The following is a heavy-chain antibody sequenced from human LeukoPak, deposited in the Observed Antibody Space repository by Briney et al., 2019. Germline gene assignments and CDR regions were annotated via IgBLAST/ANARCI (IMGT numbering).Heavy chain of an antibody. J-gene: IGHJ4*02. CDR1: GFTFSNYN. CDR2: ISTSDGYI. CDR3: ARHHYYDSSGPGTGPPGDY. D-gene: IGHD3-22*01. Sequence: PGGSLRLSCAASGFTFSNYNMNWVRQAPGKGLEWVSSISTSDGYIYYADSVKGRFTISRDSAKNSLYLQMNSLRAEDTAVYYCARHHYYDSSGPGTGPPGDYWGQGTLVTVSS. V-gene: IGHV3-21*06.